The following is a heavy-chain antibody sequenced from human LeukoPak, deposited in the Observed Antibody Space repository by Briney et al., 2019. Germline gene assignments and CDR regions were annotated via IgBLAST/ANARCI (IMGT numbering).Heavy chain of an antibody. D-gene: IGHD6-19*01. V-gene: IGHV3-30*04. Sequence: GGSLRLSCAASGFTFSSYAMHWVRQAPGNGLEWGAAISYDGSNKDYADSGKARFTISRDNSKNTLYLQINSLIAEHTAVYYCSRDPQWLVHFDYWGQGTLVTVSS. CDR2: ISYDGSNK. CDR3: SRDPQWLVHFDY. J-gene: IGHJ4*02. CDR1: GFTFSSYA.